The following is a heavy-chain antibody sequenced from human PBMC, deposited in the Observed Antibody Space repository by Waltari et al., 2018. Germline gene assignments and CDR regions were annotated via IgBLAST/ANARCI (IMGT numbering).Heavy chain of an antibody. CDR3: ARRRDGDYNY. J-gene: IGHJ4*02. V-gene: IGHV4-39*07. CDR2: IYYSGST. Sequence: QLQLQESGPGLVKPSETLSLTCTVSGGSISSSSYYWGWIRQPPGKGLEWIGGIYYSGSTYYNPALKSRGTRSVDTSKNQFSLKLSSVTAADTAGYYCARRRDGDYNYWGQGTLVTVSS. CDR1: GGSISSSSYY. D-gene: IGHD4-17*01.